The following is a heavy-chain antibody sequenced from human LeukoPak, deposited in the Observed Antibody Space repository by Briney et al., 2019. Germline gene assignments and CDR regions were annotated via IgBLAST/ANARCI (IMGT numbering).Heavy chain of an antibody. D-gene: IGHD2-15*01. CDR3: ARGEEDIVVVVATRNAFDI. Sequence: PGGSLRLSCAASGFTFSSYSMNWVRQAPGKGLGWVANIKQDGSEKYYVDSVKGRFTISRDNSKNTLYLQMNSLRAEDTAVYYCARGEEDIVVVVATRNAFDIWGQGIMVTVSS. V-gene: IGHV3-7*01. CDR1: GFTFSSYS. J-gene: IGHJ3*02. CDR2: IKQDGSEK.